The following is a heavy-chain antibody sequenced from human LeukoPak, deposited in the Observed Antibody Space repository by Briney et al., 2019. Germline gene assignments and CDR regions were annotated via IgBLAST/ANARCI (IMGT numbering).Heavy chain of an antibody. V-gene: IGHV4-34*01. J-gene: IGHJ5*02. Sequence: SETLSLTCADYGGSFSGYYWSWIRQPPGKGLEWIGEINHSGSTNYNPSLKSRVTISVDTSKNQFSLKLSSVAAADTAVYYCARASYYDSSGPNWFDPWGQGTLVTVSS. CDR1: GGSFSGYY. CDR2: INHSGST. D-gene: IGHD3-22*01. CDR3: ARASYYDSSGPNWFDP.